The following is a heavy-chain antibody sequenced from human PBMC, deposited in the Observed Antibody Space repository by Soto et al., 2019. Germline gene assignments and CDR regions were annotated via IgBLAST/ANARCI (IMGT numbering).Heavy chain of an antibody. Sequence: SVKVSCKASGGTFSRYGISWVRQAPGQGLEWIGQITPNFGRPNYAQKFRDRVTITADKSTTTAYMELSSLTSEDTAAYYCARASHDLGVDRVTVLGPFTWFGPWGRGSLVAVCS. J-gene: IGHJ5*02. CDR2: ITPNFGRP. CDR1: GGTFSRYG. CDR3: ARASHDLGVDRVTVLGPFTWFGP. V-gene: IGHV1-69*06. D-gene: IGHD3-3*01.